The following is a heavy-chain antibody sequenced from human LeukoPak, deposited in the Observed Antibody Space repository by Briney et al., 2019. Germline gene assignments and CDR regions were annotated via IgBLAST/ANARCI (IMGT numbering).Heavy chain of an antibody. V-gene: IGHV4-38-2*02. CDR1: GYSISSGYY. CDR2: IYHSGST. Sequence: PSETLSLTCTVSGYSISSGYYWGWIRQPPGKGLERIGSIYHSGSTYYNPSLKSRVTISVDTSKNQFSLKLSSVTAADTAVYYCARDNLWFGESPNWFDPWGQGTLVTVSS. CDR3: ARDNLWFGESPNWFDP. J-gene: IGHJ5*02. D-gene: IGHD3-10*01.